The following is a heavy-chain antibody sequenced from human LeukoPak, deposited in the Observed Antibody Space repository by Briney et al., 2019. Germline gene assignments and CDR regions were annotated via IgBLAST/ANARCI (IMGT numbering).Heavy chain of an antibody. CDR2: IYYSGST. CDR1: GGSISSYY. V-gene: IGHV4-59*08. D-gene: IGHD3-3*01. CDR3: ARRINDFWSGYYDY. Sequence: PSETLSLTCTVSGGSISSYYWSWIRQPPGKGLEWIGYIYYSGSTNYNPSLKSRVTISVDTSKNQFSLKLSSVTAADTAVYYCARRINDFWSGYYDYWGQGTLVTVSS. J-gene: IGHJ4*02.